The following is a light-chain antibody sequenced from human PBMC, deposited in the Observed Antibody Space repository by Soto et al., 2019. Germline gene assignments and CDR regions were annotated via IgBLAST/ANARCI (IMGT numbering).Light chain of an antibody. CDR2: DAS. Sequence: DIQRTQSPSTLSAAVGDTVTITCRVSQSISRWLAWYQQKPRQAHKILISDASILENGVPSRFSGTGSGSEFTLTISNLQPDDFATYFCQQYNSFSLLTFGQGTRLEI. J-gene: IGKJ5*01. CDR1: QSISRW. CDR3: QQYNSFSLLT. V-gene: IGKV1-5*01.